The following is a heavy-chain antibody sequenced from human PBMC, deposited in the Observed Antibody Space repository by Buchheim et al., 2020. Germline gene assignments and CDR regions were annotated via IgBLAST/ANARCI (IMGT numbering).Heavy chain of an antibody. CDR1: GFTFSSYW. V-gene: IGHV3-74*01. Sequence: EVQLVESGGGLVQPGGSLRLSCAASGFTFSSYWMHWVRQAPGKGLVWVSRINTDGSTTTYADSVKGRFSISRDNAKNTLYLQMNSLRAEDTAVYYCARYCSGTSCYGNYFDYWGQGIL. J-gene: IGHJ4*02. D-gene: IGHD2-2*01. CDR3: ARYCSGTSCYGNYFDY. CDR2: INTDGSTT.